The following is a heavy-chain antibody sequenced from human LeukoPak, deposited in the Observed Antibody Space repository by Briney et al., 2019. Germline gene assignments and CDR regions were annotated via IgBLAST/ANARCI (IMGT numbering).Heavy chain of an antibody. CDR3: ARRRLGYYFDY. V-gene: IGHV4-34*01. D-gene: IGHD5-24*01. CDR1: GGSFSGYY. CDR2: INPRGGT. J-gene: IGHJ4*02. Sequence: SETLSLSCGVYGGSFSGYYWSWIRQPPGKGPEWIGEINPRGGTNYNPSLKSRVTLSADTSKNQFSLTLNSVTAADTAVYYCARRRLGYYFDYWGQGTLVTVSS.